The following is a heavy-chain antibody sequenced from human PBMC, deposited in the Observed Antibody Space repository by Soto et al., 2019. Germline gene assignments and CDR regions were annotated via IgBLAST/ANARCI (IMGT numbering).Heavy chain of an antibody. CDR1: GYRFTTYW. D-gene: IGHD2-2*01. CDR3: ARHGVVPAATIGMDV. V-gene: IGHV5-51*01. CDR2: IYPGDSDT. Sequence: GESLKISCKGSGYRFTTYWIAWVRQMPGKGLEWMGIIYPGDSDTRYSPSFQGQVTISADKSISTAYLQWSSLKASDTAMYYCARHGVVPAATIGMDVWGQGTTVTVSS. J-gene: IGHJ6*02.